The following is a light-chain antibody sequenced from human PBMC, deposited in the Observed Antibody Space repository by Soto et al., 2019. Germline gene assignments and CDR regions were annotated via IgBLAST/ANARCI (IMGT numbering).Light chain of an antibody. CDR3: QQYGSSLPLT. Sequence: EIVLTQSPGTLSLSPGERATLSCRASQSVSSIYLAWYQQKPGQAPRLLIYGASSRATGIPDRFSGSGSGTDFTLTISRLEPEDFAVYYCQQYGSSLPLTFGGGTKVEIK. V-gene: IGKV3-20*01. J-gene: IGKJ4*01. CDR1: QSVSSIY. CDR2: GAS.